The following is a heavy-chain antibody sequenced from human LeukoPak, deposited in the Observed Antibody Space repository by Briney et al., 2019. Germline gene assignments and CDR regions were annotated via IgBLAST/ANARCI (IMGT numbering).Heavy chain of an antibody. D-gene: IGHD6-19*01. J-gene: IGHJ4*02. CDR3: ARTMHSSDWYPGFDY. V-gene: IGHV4-39*01. CDR2: IYYSGST. Sequence: SETLSLTCTVSGGSISSSSYYWGWIRQPPGKGLEWIGSIYYSGSTYYNPSLKSRVTISVDTSKNQFSLKLSSVTAADTAVYYCARTMHSSDWYPGFDYWGQGTLVTVSS. CDR1: GGSISSSSYY.